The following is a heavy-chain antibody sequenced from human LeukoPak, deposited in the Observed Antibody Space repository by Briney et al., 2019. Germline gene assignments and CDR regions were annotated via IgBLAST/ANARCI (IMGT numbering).Heavy chain of an antibody. J-gene: IGHJ3*02. CDR3: ARERSYYGGNSNAFDI. Sequence: SETLSLTCAVYGGSFSGYYWSWIRQPPGKGLEWIGEINHSGGTNYNPSLKSRVTISVDTSKNQFSLKLSSVTAADTAVYYCARERSYYGGNSNAFDIWGQGTMVTVSS. CDR1: GGSFSGYY. CDR2: INHSGGT. V-gene: IGHV4-34*01. D-gene: IGHD4-23*01.